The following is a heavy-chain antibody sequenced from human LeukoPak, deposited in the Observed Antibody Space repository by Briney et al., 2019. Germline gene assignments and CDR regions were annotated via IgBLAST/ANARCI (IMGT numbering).Heavy chain of an antibody. V-gene: IGHV3-66*01. Sequence: QSGGSLRLSCAASGFTVSSNYMSWVRQAPGKGLEWVSVIYSGGSTYYADSVKGRFTISRDNSKHTLYLQMNSLRAEDTAVYYCARDRAVTTRGWFDPWGQGTLVTVSS. J-gene: IGHJ5*02. D-gene: IGHD4-17*01. CDR1: GFTVSSNY. CDR2: IYSGGST. CDR3: ARDRAVTTRGWFDP.